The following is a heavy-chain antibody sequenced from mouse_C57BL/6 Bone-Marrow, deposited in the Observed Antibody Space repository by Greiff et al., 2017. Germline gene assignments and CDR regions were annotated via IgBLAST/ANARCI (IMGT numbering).Heavy chain of an antibody. J-gene: IGHJ3*01. D-gene: IGHD1-1*01. Sequence: QVQLQQPGAELVKPGASVKLSCKASGYTFTSYWMHWVKQRPGPGLEWIGMIHPNSGSTNYNEKFKSKATLTVDKSSRTAYMQLSSLTSEDSAVXYCAREITTVVAEAYWGQGTLVTVSA. CDR3: AREITTVVAEAY. CDR1: GYTFTSYW. V-gene: IGHV1-64*01. CDR2: IHPNSGST.